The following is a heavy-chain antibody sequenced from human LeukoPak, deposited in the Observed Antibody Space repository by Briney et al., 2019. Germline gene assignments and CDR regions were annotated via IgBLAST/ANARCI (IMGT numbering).Heavy chain of an antibody. CDR2: MNPNSGNR. CDR3: ARDYNSGSYEFDY. D-gene: IGHD3-10*01. CDR1: GYTFTSYD. J-gene: IGHJ4*02. V-gene: IGHV1-8*01. Sequence: ASVMVSCKASGYTFTSYDINWVRQATGQGLEWMGWMNPNSGNRGYAQKFQGRVTMTRNTSISTAYMELSSLRSEDTAVYYCARDYNSGSYEFDYWGQGTLVTVSS.